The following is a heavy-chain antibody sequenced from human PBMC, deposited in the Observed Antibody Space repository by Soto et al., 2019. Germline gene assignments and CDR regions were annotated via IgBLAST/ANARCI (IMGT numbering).Heavy chain of an antibody. V-gene: IGHV4-31*03. J-gene: IGHJ6*03. CDR2: IYYSGST. CDR1: GGSISSGGYY. D-gene: IGHD2-2*01. Sequence: TSETLSLTCTVSGGSISSGGYYWSWIRQHPGKGLEWIGYIYYSGSTYYNPSLKSRVTISVDTSKNQFSLKLSSVTAADTAVYYCARAGYQLPPTSYYYYYMDVWGKGTTVTVSS. CDR3: ARAGYQLPPTSYYYYYMDV.